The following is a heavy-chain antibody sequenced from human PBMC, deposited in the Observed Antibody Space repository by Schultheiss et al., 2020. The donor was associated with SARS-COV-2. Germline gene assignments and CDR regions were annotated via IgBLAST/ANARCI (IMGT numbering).Heavy chain of an antibody. Sequence: SETLSLTCTVSGGSISSYYWSWIRQPPGKGLEWIGYIYYSGSTNYNPSLKSRVTISVDTSKNQFSLKLSSVTAADTAVYYCARDQVIHSYSSSFDAFDIWGQGTMVTVSS. CDR2: IYYSGST. CDR3: ARDQVIHSYSSSFDAFDI. J-gene: IGHJ3*02. V-gene: IGHV4-59*01. CDR1: GGSISSYY. D-gene: IGHD6-13*01.